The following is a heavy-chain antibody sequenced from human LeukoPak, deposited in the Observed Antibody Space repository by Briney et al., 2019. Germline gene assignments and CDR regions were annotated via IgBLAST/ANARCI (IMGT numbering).Heavy chain of an antibody. V-gene: IGHV5-51*01. D-gene: IGHD3-3*01. CDR3: ARRQGGFWSGYYAPHFDY. J-gene: IGHJ4*02. CDR2: IYPGDSDT. CDR1: GYSFTSYW. Sequence: GSLKISCKGSGYSFTSYWIGWVRQMPGKGLEWMGIIYPGDSDTRYSPSFQGQVTISADKSISAAYLQWSSLKASDTAMYYCARRQGGFWSGYYAPHFDYWGQGTLVTVSS.